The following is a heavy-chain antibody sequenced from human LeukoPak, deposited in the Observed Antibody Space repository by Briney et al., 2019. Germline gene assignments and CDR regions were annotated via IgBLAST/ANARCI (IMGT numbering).Heavy chain of an antibody. Sequence: ASVKVSCKASGYTFTSYGISWVRQAPGQGLEWMGWISAYNGNTNYAQKLQGRVTMTTDTSTSTAYMELRSLRSDDTAVYYCARPKGGDIVVVVAAGGPFDPWGQGTLVTVSS. J-gene: IGHJ5*02. CDR3: ARPKGGDIVVVVAAGGPFDP. V-gene: IGHV1-18*01. D-gene: IGHD2-15*01. CDR2: ISAYNGNT. CDR1: GYTFTSYG.